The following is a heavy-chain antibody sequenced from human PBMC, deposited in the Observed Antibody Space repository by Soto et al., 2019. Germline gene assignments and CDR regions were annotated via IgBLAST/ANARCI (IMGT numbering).Heavy chain of an antibody. CDR2: IYYSGST. J-gene: IGHJ5*02. CDR3: ARGGYYDSSAFYDGWFDP. D-gene: IGHD3-22*01. CDR1: GGSISSYY. V-gene: IGHV4-59*01. Sequence: QVQLQESGPGLVKPSETLSLTCTVSGGSISSYYWSWIRQPPGKGLEWIGYIYYSGSTNYNPSLKSRVTRSVDTSNNQFSLKLSSVTAADTAVYYCARGGYYDSSAFYDGWFDPWGQGTLVTVSS.